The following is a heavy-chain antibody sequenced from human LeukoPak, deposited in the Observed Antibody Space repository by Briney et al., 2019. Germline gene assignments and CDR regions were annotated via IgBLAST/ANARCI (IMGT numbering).Heavy chain of an antibody. D-gene: IGHD6-6*01. CDR2: ISSSSSTI. CDR3: AMYSSSSRGYYYYYMDV. CDR1: GFTFSSYS. V-gene: IGHV3-48*04. J-gene: IGHJ6*03. Sequence: GGSLRLSCAASGFTFSSYSMNWVRQAPGKGLEWVSYISSSSSTIYYADSVKGRLTISRDNAKNSLYLQMNSLRAEDTAVYYCAMYSSSSRGYYYYYMDVWGKGTTVTVSS.